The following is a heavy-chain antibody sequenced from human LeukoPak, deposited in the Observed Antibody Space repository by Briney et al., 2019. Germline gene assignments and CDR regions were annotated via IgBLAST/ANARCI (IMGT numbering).Heavy chain of an antibody. CDR1: GFTFSSFA. D-gene: IGHD2-15*01. Sequence: GGSLRLSCAASGFTFSSFALNWVRQAPGKGLEWVSLITNSGVTTHYADSVKGRFTISRDNSRNTLYLQLNSLRADDTALYYCARARLYCSSGTCSEHPVTFNGLDVWGQGTTVTVSS. CDR3: ARARLYCSSGTCSEHPVTFNGLDV. V-gene: IGHV3-23*01. CDR2: ITNSGVTT. J-gene: IGHJ6*02.